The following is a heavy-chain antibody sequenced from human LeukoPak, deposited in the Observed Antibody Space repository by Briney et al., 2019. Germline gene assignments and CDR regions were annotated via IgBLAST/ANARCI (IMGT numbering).Heavy chain of an antibody. V-gene: IGHV3-30*03. Sequence: PGRSLRLSCAASGFTFSSYGMHWVRQAPGKGLEWVAVISYDGSNKYYADSVKGRFTISRDNSKNKLYLQMNSLRAEDTAVYYCARTGLKRDGYNSLPELWGQGTLVTVSS. CDR3: ARTGLKRDGYNSLPEL. D-gene: IGHD5-24*01. J-gene: IGHJ4*02. CDR2: ISYDGSNK. CDR1: GFTFSSYG.